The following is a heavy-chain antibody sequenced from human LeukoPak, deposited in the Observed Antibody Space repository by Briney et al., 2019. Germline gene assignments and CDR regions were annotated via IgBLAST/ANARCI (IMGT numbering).Heavy chain of an antibody. CDR3: AGPPQAGPFDY. Sequence: GGSLRLSCAASEFTFSIYWMSWVRQAPGKGLEWVANIKQDGSEKYYVDSVKGRFTISRDNAKNSLYLQMNSLRVEDTAVYYCAGPPQAGPFDYWGQGTLVTVSS. CDR1: EFTFSIYW. V-gene: IGHV3-7*01. D-gene: IGHD6-19*01. CDR2: IKQDGSEK. J-gene: IGHJ4*02.